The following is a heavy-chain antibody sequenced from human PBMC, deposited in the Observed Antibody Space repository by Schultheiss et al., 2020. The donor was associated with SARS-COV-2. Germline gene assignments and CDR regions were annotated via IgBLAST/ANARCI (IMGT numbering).Heavy chain of an antibody. CDR3: ARDHTAFFPYSRGEQWLPLVFDY. V-gene: IGHV3-30-3*01. CDR2: ISYDGSNK. CDR1: GFTFSSYA. D-gene: IGHD6-19*01. J-gene: IGHJ4*02. Sequence: GGSLRLSCAASGFTFSSYAMHWVRQAPGKGLEWVAVISYDGSNKYYADSVKGRFTISRDNSKNTLYLQMNSLRAEDTAVYYCARDHTAFFPYSRGEQWLPLVFDYWGQGTLVTVSS.